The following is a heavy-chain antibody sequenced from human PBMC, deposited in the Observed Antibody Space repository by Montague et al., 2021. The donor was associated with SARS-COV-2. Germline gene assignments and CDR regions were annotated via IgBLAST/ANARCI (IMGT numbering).Heavy chain of an antibody. V-gene: IGHV4-59*01. CDR2: IYYSGRT. CDR1: GDSISTSY. D-gene: IGHD2-15*01. CDR3: ARAERRSPDTTHLYYYKGMDI. J-gene: IGHJ6*02. Sequence: SETLSLTCTVSGDSISTSYWAWIRQPPGKGLEWIGYIYYSGRTIYNSSLKSRVTISVDTSKNQVSLNLSSVTAADTAVYFCARAERRSPDTTHLYYYKGMDIWGQGTTVTVSS.